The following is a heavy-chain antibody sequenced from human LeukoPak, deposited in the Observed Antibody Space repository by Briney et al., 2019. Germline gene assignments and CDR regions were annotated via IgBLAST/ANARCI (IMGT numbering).Heavy chain of an antibody. V-gene: IGHV3-23*01. D-gene: IGHD4/OR15-4a*01. CDR1: GFTLSSYG. CDR2: VSGSGGTT. J-gene: IGHJ4*02. CDR3: AKAGLVRGGALDS. Sequence: GGTLRLSCAVSGFTLSSYGMSWVRQAPGKGLEWVSGVSGSGGTTYYADSVKGRFTISRDNSKNTLYLQMNSLRAEDTAVYYCAKAGLVRGGALDSWGQGTLVTVSS.